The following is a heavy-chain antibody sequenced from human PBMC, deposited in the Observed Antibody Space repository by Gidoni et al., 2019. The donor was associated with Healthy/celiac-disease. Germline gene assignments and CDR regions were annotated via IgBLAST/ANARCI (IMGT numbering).Heavy chain of an antibody. CDR1: GGSISSGTDF. CDR2: LFYSGST. J-gene: IGHJ3*02. V-gene: IGHV4-31*03. Sequence: QVRLQESGPGLVKPSQTLSLTCTVSGGSISSGTDFWNWIRQHPGQGLEWIGYLFYSGSTYYNPSLKSRLTISVDMSKNQFSLRLSSVTAADTAVYYCARSTPSTATGTFDIWGQGTMVTVSS. CDR3: ARSTPSTATGTFDI. D-gene: IGHD4-17*01.